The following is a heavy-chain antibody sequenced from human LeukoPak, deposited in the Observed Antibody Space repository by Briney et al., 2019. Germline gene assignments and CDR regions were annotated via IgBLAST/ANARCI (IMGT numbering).Heavy chain of an antibody. CDR1: GYTFTGYY. CDR2: INPNSGGT. V-gene: IGHV1-2*02. J-gene: IGHJ5*02. Sequence: ASVKLSCKASGYTFTGYYMHWVRQAPGQGLEWMGWINPNSGGTNYAQKFQGRVTMTRDTSISTAYMELSRLRSDDTAVYYCARGGDIVVVPAALSWFDPWGQGTLVTVSS. CDR3: ARGGDIVVVPAALSWFDP. D-gene: IGHD2-2*01.